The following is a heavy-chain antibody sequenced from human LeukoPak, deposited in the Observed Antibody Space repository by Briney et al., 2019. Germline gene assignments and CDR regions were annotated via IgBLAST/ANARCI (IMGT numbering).Heavy chain of an antibody. CDR1: GFTVSSNF. CDR3: ASKIPSSVKYYFDH. J-gene: IGHJ4*02. D-gene: IGHD3-22*01. V-gene: IGHV3-66*01. Sequence: GGSLRLSCAASGFTVSSNFMSWVRQAPGKGLEWVSVIHSGGSTYYADSVKGRFTISRDNSKNTLYLLTNSLRAEDTAVYYCASKIPSSVKYYFDHWGQGTLVTVSS. CDR2: IHSGGST.